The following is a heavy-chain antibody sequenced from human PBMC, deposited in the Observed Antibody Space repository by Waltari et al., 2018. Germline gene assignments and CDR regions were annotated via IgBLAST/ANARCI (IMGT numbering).Heavy chain of an antibody. CDR1: GYTFTGYY. CDR2: INPNSGGT. V-gene: IGHV1-2*02. D-gene: IGHD5-18*01. Sequence: QVQLVQSGAEVKKPGASVKVSCKASGYTFTGYYMHWVRQAPGQGLEWMGWINPNSGGTNYAQKFQGRVTMTRDTSISTAYMELSRLRSDDTAVYYCARGTQLWRGAGGTNFDYWGQGTLVTVSS. CDR3: ARGTQLWRGAGGTNFDY. J-gene: IGHJ4*02.